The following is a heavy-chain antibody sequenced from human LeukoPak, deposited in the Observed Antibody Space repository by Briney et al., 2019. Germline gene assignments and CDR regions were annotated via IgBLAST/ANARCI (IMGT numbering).Heavy chain of an antibody. V-gene: IGHV3-7*01. Sequence: GGSLRLSCAASGFTFSSYWMSWVRQAPGKWLEWVANIKQDGSEKYYVDSVKGRFTISRDNAKNSLYLQTNSLRAEDTAVYYCARLEWAGYYYYYYMDVWGKGTTVTISS. CDR3: ARLEWAGYYYYYYMDV. CDR1: GFTFSSYW. J-gene: IGHJ6*03. D-gene: IGHD1-26*01. CDR2: IKQDGSEK.